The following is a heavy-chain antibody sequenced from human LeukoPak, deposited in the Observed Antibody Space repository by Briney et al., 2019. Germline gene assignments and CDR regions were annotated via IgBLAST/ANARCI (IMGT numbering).Heavy chain of an antibody. Sequence: GGSLRLSCEASGLSFTNYAMMWVCQAPGKGLQWISTLTGYGGAYYADSGEGRFIISRDISKNTMFLQMYSLRAEDTAVYYCAKGAAAGKVDWFDPWGQGTLVTVSS. J-gene: IGHJ5*02. D-gene: IGHD6-13*01. CDR1: GLSFTNYA. CDR3: AKGAAAGKVDWFDP. CDR2: LTGYGGA. V-gene: IGHV3-23*01.